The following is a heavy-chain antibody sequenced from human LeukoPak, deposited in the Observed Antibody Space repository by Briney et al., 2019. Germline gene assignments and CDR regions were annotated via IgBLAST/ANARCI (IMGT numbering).Heavy chain of an antibody. Sequence: GGSLRLSCAASGLTVNNNYMNWVRQAPGKGLGWVSAIRDSGSSTHYADSVKGRFTTSRDNSKNTLFLQMNSLRAEDTAIYYCAKYGPQDSGSSHFDYWGQGALVTVSS. J-gene: IGHJ4*02. D-gene: IGHD1-26*01. CDR2: IRDSGSST. V-gene: IGHV3-23*01. CDR1: GLTVNNNY. CDR3: AKYGPQDSGSSHFDY.